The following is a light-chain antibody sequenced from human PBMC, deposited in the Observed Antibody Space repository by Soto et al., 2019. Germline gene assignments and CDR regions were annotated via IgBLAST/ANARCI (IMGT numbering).Light chain of an antibody. CDR2: DAS. V-gene: IGKV3-20*01. Sequence: EIVLTQSPGTLSLSPGERATLSCRASQSVNSIYLAWYQQKPGQAPRLLIFDASSRATGIPDRFSGSGSGTDFTITISSLEHDDFEVYYCQQYGGSPYTFGQGTKREIQ. CDR1: QSVNSIY. J-gene: IGKJ2*01. CDR3: QQYGGSPYT.